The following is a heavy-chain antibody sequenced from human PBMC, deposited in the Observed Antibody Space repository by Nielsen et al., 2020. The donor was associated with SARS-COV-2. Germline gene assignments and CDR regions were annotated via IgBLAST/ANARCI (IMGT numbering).Heavy chain of an antibody. V-gene: IGHV5-51*01. CDR2: IYPGDSDT. J-gene: IGHJ4*02. D-gene: IGHD4-17*01. CDR3: ARGSDYGDPRGFDF. CDR1: GYKFSSYW. Sequence: KVSCKGSGYKFSSYWIAWVRQKPGKGLELMGFIYPGDSDTRYGPSFHGQVTISADKSISTAYLQWSSLKASDTAMYYCARGSDYGDPRGFDFWGQGTLVTVSS.